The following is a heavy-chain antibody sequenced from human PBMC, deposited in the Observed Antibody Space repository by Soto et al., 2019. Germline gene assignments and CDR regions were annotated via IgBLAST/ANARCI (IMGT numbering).Heavy chain of an antibody. D-gene: IGHD1-1*01. V-gene: IGHV1-2*04. Sequence: ASVKVSCKASGYTFTGYYMHWVRQAPGQGLEWMGWINPNSGGTSYAQKFQGWVTMTRDTSISTAYMELSRLRSDDTAVYYCARAGTFYYYGTDVWGQGTTVTVSS. CDR1: GYTFTGYY. CDR3: ARAGTFYYYGTDV. J-gene: IGHJ6*02. CDR2: INPNSGGT.